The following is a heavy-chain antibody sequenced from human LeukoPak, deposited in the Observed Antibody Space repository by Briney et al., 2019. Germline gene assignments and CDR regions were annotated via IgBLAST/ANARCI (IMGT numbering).Heavy chain of an antibody. J-gene: IGHJ4*02. CDR2: FSSSGSSI. Sequence: GGSLRLSCAALIFILSCYEMNSVRQAPGKVLEWVSSFSSSGSSIYYADSVKGRFTISRDNAKNSLYLQMNSLRSDDRAIYYCARDKKGDFSFDYWGQGTLVTVSS. D-gene: IGHD2-21*02. V-gene: IGHV3-48*03. CDR1: IFILSCYE. CDR3: ARDKKGDFSFDY.